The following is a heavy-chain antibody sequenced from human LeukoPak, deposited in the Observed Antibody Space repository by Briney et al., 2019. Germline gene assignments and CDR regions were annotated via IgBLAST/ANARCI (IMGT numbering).Heavy chain of an antibody. V-gene: IGHV3-66*01. D-gene: IGHD6-19*01. J-gene: IGHJ3*02. CDR3: ARASRQWLVEGTGAFDI. Sequence: PGGSLRLSCAASGFTVSSNYMSWVRQAPGKGLEWVSVIYSGGSTYYADSVKGRFTISRDNSKNTLYLQMNSLRAEDTAVYYCARASRQWLVEGTGAFDIWGQGTMVTVSS. CDR1: GFTVSSNY. CDR2: IYSGGST.